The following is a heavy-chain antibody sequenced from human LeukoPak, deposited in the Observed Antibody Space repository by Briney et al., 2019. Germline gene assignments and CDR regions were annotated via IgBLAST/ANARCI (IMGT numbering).Heavy chain of an antibody. D-gene: IGHD4-17*01. CDR1: GFTFSSYA. J-gene: IGHJ6*02. V-gene: IGHV3-30*04. CDR2: ISYDGSNK. Sequence: GGSLRLSCAASGFTFSSYAMHWVRQAPGKGLEWVAVISYDGSNKYYADSVKGRFTISRDNSKNTLYLQMNSVRAEDTAVYYCAREDYGEIVYYYYGMDVWGQGTTVTVSS. CDR3: AREDYGEIVYYYYGMDV.